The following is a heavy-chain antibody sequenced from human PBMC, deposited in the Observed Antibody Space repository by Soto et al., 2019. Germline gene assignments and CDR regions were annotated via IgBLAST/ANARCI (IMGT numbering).Heavy chain of an antibody. J-gene: IGHJ4*02. Sequence: GGSLRLSCTASGFTFGDYAMSWFRQAPGKGLEWVGFIRSKAYGGTTEYAASVKGRFTISRDDSKSIAYLQMNSLKTEDTAVYYCTRDTYNWNDVGLDYWGQGTLVTVSS. D-gene: IGHD1-1*01. CDR3: TRDTYNWNDVGLDY. V-gene: IGHV3-49*03. CDR1: GFTFGDYA. CDR2: IRSKAYGGTT.